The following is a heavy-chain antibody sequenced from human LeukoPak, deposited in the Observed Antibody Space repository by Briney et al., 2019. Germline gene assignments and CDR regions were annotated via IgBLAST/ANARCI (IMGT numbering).Heavy chain of an antibody. D-gene: IGHD3-9*01. J-gene: IGHJ4*02. V-gene: IGHV4-59*01. CDR3: ARGGIRYFDWLSENIFDY. CDR2: IYYSGST. Sequence: PETLSLTCTVSGGSISSYHWSWIRQPPGKGLECIGYIYYSGSTNYNPSLKSRVTISVDTSKNQFSLKLSSVTAADTAVYYCARGGIRYFDWLSENIFDYWGQGTLVTVSS. CDR1: GGSISSYH.